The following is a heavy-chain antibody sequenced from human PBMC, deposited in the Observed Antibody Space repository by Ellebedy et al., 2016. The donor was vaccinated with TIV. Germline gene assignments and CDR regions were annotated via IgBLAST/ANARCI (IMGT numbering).Heavy chain of an antibody. V-gene: IGHV3-21*01. Sequence: GESLKISCAASGFTFSSYSMNWVRPAPGKGLEWVSSISNSSSYIYYVDSVKGRFTISRDNAKNSLYLQMNSLRAEDTAVYYCARDLDDSSGYYYPMIDYWGQGTLVTVSS. CDR3: ARDLDDSSGYYYPMIDY. J-gene: IGHJ4*02. CDR2: ISNSSSYI. D-gene: IGHD3-22*01. CDR1: GFTFSSYS.